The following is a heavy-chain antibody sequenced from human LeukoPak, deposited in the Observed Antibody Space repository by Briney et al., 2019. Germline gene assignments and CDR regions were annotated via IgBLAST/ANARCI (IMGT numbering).Heavy chain of an antibody. CDR1: GYTLTDYY. V-gene: IGHV1-2*02. Sequence: GASVKVSCKASGYTLTDYYLHWVRQAPGEGLEWMGWINPHSGGTNYGEKFQGRVTLTRDTSVNTAYMELTRLTFDGTAVYYCARSMSLVTACDFWGPGSLVSVSA. J-gene: IGHJ4*02. CDR3: ARSMSLVTACDF. D-gene: IGHD2-21*02. CDR2: INPHSGGT.